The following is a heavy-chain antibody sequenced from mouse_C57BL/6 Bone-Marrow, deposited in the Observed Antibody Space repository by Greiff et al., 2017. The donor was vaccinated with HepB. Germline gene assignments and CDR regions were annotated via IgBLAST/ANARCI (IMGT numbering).Heavy chain of an antibody. Sequence: QVQLKESGAELAKPGASVKLSCKASGYTFTSYWMHWVKQRPGQGLEWIGYINPSSGYTKYNQKFKDKATLTADKSSSTAYMQLSSLTYEDSAVYYCAKGLRRYWYFDVWGTGTTVTVSS. V-gene: IGHV1-7*01. D-gene: IGHD2-4*01. CDR1: GYTFTSYW. J-gene: IGHJ1*03. CDR3: AKGLRRYWYFDV. CDR2: INPSSGYT.